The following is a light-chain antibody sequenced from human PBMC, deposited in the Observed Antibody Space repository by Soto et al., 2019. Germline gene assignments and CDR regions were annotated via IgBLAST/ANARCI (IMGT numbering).Light chain of an antibody. V-gene: IGLV2-23*01. Sequence: QSVLTQPASVSGSPGQSITISCTGTSSDVGSYNLVSWYQQHPGKAPKLMIYEGSKRPSGVSNRFSGSKSGNTASLTISGLQAEDEDDYYCCSYAGSSTHVFGTGTKVTVL. CDR1: SSDVGSYNL. J-gene: IGLJ1*01. CDR2: EGS. CDR3: CSYAGSSTHV.